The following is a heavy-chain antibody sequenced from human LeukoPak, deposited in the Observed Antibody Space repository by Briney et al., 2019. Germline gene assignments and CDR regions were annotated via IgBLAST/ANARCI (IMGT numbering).Heavy chain of an antibody. Sequence: GRSLRLSCAASGFTFSSYAMHWVRQAPGKGLEWVAVISYDGSNKYYPDSVKGRFTISRDNSKNTLYLQMNSLRAEDTAVYYCARDPFAGFDPWGQGTLVTVSS. CDR3: ARDPFAGFDP. CDR2: ISYDGSNK. J-gene: IGHJ5*02. CDR1: GFTFSSYA. V-gene: IGHV3-30-3*01.